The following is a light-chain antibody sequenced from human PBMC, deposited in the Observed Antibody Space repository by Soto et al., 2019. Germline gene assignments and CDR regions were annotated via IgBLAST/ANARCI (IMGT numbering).Light chain of an antibody. CDR2: LGS. CDR1: QSLQHSNGYNY. J-gene: IGKJ5*01. Sequence: DVVMTQSPLSLPVTPGEPASISCRSSQSLQHSNGYNYVAWYLQKAGQSPQLLIYLGSNRASGVPDRFSGSGSGTEFTLKISRVEAEDVGVYYCMQALQTITFGQGTRLDIK. V-gene: IGKV2-28*01. CDR3: MQALQTIT.